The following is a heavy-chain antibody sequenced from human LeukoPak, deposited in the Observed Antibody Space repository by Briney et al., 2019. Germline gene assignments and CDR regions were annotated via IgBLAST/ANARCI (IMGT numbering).Heavy chain of an antibody. V-gene: IGHV4-38-2*02. CDR1: XYYISSGYY. CDR3: ARDQPYMDV. CDR2: IYHSGST. J-gene: IGHJ6*03. Sequence: TCIVXXYYISSGYYWVWIRPHPGKGLEWIGSIYHSGSTLYNPSLKSRVTISVDTSKNNFSLKLISVTAADTAMYYCARDQPYMDVWGEGTTVTVSS.